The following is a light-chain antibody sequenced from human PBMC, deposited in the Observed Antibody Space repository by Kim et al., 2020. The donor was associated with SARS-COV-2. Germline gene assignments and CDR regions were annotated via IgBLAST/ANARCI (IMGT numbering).Light chain of an antibody. Sequence: GDRVTITCRASQAISNYLAWYQQKPGKVPELLVYAASALQSGVSSRFSGSGSGTEFTLTISSLQPEDVATYYCQKYDRSPRTFGQGTKVDI. J-gene: IGKJ1*01. CDR3: QKYDRSPRT. CDR1: QAISNY. CDR2: AAS. V-gene: IGKV1-27*01.